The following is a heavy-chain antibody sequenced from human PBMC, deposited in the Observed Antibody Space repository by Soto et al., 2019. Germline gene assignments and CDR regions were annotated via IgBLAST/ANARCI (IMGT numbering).Heavy chain of an antibody. CDR1: GGTFSSYA. D-gene: IGHD2-2*01. V-gene: IGHV1-69*13. J-gene: IGHJ6*02. Sequence: EASVKVSCKASGGTFSSYAISWVRQAPGQGLEWMGGIIPIFGTANYAQKFQGRVTITADESTSTAYMELSSLRSEDTAVYYCARPIVVVPAAISAYYYYGMDVWGQGTTVTVSS. CDR3: ARPIVVVPAAISAYYYYGMDV. CDR2: IIPIFGTA.